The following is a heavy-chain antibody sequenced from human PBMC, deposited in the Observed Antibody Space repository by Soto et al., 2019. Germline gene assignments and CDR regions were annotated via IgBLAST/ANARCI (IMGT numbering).Heavy chain of an antibody. J-gene: IGHJ4*02. D-gene: IGHD3-10*01. V-gene: IGHV2-5*02. CDR3: AHSPKLWFGEYYFDY. CDR1: GFSLSTSGVG. Sequence: QITLKESGPTLVKPTQTLTLTCTFSGFSLSTSGVGVGWIRQPPGKALEWLALIYWDDDKRYSPSLKSRLTTTKATSKTQVVLTMPNMDPVDTATYSCAHSPKLWFGEYYFDYWGQGTLVTVSS. CDR2: IYWDDDK.